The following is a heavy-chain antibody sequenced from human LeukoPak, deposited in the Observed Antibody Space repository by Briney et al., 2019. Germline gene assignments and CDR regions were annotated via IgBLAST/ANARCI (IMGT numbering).Heavy chain of an antibody. CDR1: GFTFSSYW. J-gene: IGHJ5*02. Sequence: GGSLRLSCAASGFTFSSYWMHWVRQAPGKGLVWVSRINSDGSSTSYADSVKGRFTISRDNAKNTLYLQMNSLRAEDTAVYYCARDGNYYYDSSGYYSNWFDPWGQGTLVTVSS. D-gene: IGHD3-22*01. CDR2: INSDGSST. CDR3: ARDGNYYYDSSGYYSNWFDP. V-gene: IGHV3-74*01.